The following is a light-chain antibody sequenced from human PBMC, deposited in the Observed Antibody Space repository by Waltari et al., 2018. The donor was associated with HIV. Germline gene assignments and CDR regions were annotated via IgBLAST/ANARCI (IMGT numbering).Light chain of an antibody. V-gene: IGKV3-20*01. Sequence: EIVLTQYTGILYLSPVEIATLSCSASQSVSSHYLAWYQQKPGLAPRLFICDASTRTSCIPDRFSGSGSGNDFTLTINRLEPEDFAVYYGQQYGNSPVYTFGQGTKLEIK. CDR3: QQYGNSPVYT. CDR2: DAS. J-gene: IGKJ2*01. CDR1: QSVSSHY.